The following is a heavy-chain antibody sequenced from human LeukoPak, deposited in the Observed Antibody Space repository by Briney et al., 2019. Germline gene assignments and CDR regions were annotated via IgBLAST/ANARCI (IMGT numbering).Heavy chain of an antibody. CDR3: AKRGIVIRAVIIIGFHKEAYYFDY. D-gene: IGHD3-10*01. CDR2: IREGGGST. J-gene: IGHJ4*02. Sequence: PGGSLRLSCVVSGITLSNYGMSWVRQAPGKGLKWVSGIREGGGSTNYADSVKGRFIISRDTSKNTVYLQMNSLRVEDTAVYFCAKRGIVIRAVIIIGFHKEAYYFDYWGQGILVTVSS. CDR1: GITLSNYG. V-gene: IGHV3-23*01.